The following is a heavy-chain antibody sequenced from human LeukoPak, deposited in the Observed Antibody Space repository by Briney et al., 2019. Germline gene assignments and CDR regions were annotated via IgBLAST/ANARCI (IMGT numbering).Heavy chain of an antibody. J-gene: IGHJ6*02. Sequence: SVKGRVTISRDNAKNSLYLQMNSLRDEDSAVYYCARDYGYYYDSSGHNGNYSMDVWGQGTTVTVSS. CDR3: ARDYGYYYDSSGHNGNYSMDV. V-gene: IGHV3-11*06. D-gene: IGHD3-22*01.